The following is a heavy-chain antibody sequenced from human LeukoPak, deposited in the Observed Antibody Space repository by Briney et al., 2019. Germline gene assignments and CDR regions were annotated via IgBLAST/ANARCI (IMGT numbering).Heavy chain of an antibody. D-gene: IGHD2-21*02. CDR2: IIPIFGTA. CDR1: GGTFSSYA. J-gene: IGHJ4*02. Sequence: SVKVSCKASGGTFSSYAISWVRQAPGQGLEWMGRIIPIFGTANYAQKFQGRVTITTDESTSAAYMELSSLRSEDTAVYYCARDWAALTYCGGDCYGGYFDYWGQGTLVTVSS. CDR3: ARDWAALTYCGGDCYGGYFDY. V-gene: IGHV1-69*05.